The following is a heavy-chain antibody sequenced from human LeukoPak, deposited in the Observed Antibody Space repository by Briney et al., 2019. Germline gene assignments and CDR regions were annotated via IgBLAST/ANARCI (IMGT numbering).Heavy chain of an antibody. J-gene: IGHJ4*02. V-gene: IGHV1-2*02. Sequence: GASVKVSCKASGYTFTGYYMHWVRQAPGQGLEWMGWINPNSGGTNYAQKFQGRVTMTRDTSISTAYMELSRLRSDDTAVYYCADSGYYYDSSGYYLVYWGQGTLVTVSS. CDR2: INPNSGGT. D-gene: IGHD3-22*01. CDR1: GYTFTGYY. CDR3: ADSGYYYDSSGYYLVY.